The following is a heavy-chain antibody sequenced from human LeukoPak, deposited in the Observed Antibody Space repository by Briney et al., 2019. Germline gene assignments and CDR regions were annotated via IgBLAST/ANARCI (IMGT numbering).Heavy chain of an antibody. D-gene: IGHD2-21*01. V-gene: IGHV3-21*01. Sequence: GGSLSLSCAASGFTFSSYSMNWVRQAPGKGLEWVSSISSSSSYIYYADSVKGRFTISRDNAKNSLYLQMNSLRAEDTAVYYCARDIPPKAVDYWGQGTLVTVSS. CDR3: ARDIPPKAVDY. CDR2: ISSSSSYI. CDR1: GFTFSSYS. J-gene: IGHJ4*02.